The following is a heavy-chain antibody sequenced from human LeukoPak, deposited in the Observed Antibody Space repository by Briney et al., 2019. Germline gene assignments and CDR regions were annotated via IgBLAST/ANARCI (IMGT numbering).Heavy chain of an antibody. CDR1: GFTFSSYW. CDR3: ARRYCSSTICCIDY. CDR2: IKQDGSEK. J-gene: IGHJ4*02. V-gene: IGHV3-7*01. D-gene: IGHD2-2*01. Sequence: GGSLRLSCAASGFTFSSYWMSWVRQAPGKGLEWVANIKQDGSEKYYVDSVKGRFTISRDNAKNSLYLQMNSLRADDTAVYYCARRYCSSTICCIDYWGQGTLVTVSS.